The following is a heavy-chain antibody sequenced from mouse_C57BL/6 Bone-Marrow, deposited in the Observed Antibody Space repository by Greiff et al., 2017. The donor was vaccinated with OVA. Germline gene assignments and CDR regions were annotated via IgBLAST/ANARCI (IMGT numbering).Heavy chain of an antibody. CDR3: ARESGLLLYAMDY. Sequence: EVKLEESGPELVKPGASVKIPCKASGYTFTDYNMDWVKQSHGKSLEWIGDINPNNGGTIYNQKFKGKATLTVDKSSSTAYMELRSLTSEDTAVYYCARESGLLLYAMDYWGQGTSVTVSS. CDR2: INPNNGGT. V-gene: IGHV1-18*01. D-gene: IGHD1-1*01. CDR1: GYTFTDYN. J-gene: IGHJ4*01.